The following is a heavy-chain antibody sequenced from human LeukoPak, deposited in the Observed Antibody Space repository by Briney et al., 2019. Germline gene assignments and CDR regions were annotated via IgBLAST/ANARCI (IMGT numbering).Heavy chain of an antibody. CDR2: IRSSSNSM. V-gene: IGHV3-21*01. CDR3: ARDDPYCSRTSCYTGDY. Sequence: GGSLRLSCAASGFTFSSYSMNWVRQAPGKGLKWVSSIRSSSNSMYYADSVKGRFTISRDNAKNSVFLQMNSLRAEDTAVYYCARDDPYCSRTSCYTGDYWGQGTLVTVSS. D-gene: IGHD2-2*02. CDR1: GFTFSSYS. J-gene: IGHJ4*02.